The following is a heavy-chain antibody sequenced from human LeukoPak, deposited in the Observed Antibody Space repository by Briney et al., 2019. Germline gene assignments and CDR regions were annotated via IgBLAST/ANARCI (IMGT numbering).Heavy chain of an antibody. CDR1: GDSVSSNSAA. CDR3: ARDLGGNFFYCFDY. Sequence: SQTLSLTCAISGDSVSSNSAAWNWIRQSPSRGLEWLVRTYYRSKWYNDYAVAVKSRITINTDTSKNQFSLQLNSVTPEDTAVYYCARDLGGNFFYCFDYWGQGTLVTVSS. J-gene: IGHJ4*02. D-gene: IGHD3-3*01. CDR2: TYYRSKWYN. V-gene: IGHV6-1*01.